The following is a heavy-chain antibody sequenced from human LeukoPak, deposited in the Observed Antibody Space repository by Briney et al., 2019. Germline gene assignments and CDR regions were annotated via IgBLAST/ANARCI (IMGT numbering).Heavy chain of an antibody. CDR1: GGSISSGGYY. CDR3: ATHSSSWGAFDI. J-gene: IGHJ3*02. V-gene: IGHV4-30-2*01. CDR2: IYHSGST. Sequence: SETLSLTCTVSGGSISSGGYYWSCIRQPPGKGLEWIGYIYHSGSTYYNPSLKSRVTISVDRSKNQFSLKLSSVTAADTAAYYCATHSSSWGAFDIWGQGTMVTVSS. D-gene: IGHD6-13*01.